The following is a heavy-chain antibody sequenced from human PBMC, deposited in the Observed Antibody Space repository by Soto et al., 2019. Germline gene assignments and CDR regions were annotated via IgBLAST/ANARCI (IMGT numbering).Heavy chain of an antibody. V-gene: IGHV2-70*01. D-gene: IGHD3-10*01. CDR1: GFSLSTSGMC. Sequence: SGPTLVNPTQTLTLTCTFSGFSLSTSGMCVSWIRQPPGKALEWLALIDWDDDKYYSTSLKTRLTISKDTSKNQVVLTMTNMDPVDTATYYCARNLWFGPYYYGMDVWGQGNTVTVSS. CDR3: ARNLWFGPYYYGMDV. CDR2: IDWDDDK. J-gene: IGHJ6*02.